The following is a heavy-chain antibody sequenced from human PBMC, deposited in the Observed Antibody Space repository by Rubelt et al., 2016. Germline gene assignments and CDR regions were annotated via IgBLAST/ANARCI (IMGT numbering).Heavy chain of an antibody. D-gene: IGHD6-13*01. V-gene: IGHV3-23*04. J-gene: IGHJ4*02. Sequence: EVQLVESGGGLVQPGGSLRLSCAASGFTFSSYAMSWVRQAPGKGLEWVAAISCSGGSSYYSVSVKGRFTISRDNSKNQLYLQMNSLRAEDTALYYCAKVDSSSWYFPFDYWGQGTLVTVSS. CDR1: GFTFSSYA. CDR3: AKVDSSSWYFPFDY. CDR2: ISCSGGSS.